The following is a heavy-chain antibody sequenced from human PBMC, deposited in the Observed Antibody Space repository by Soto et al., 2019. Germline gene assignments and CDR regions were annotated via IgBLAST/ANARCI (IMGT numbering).Heavy chain of an antibody. J-gene: IGHJ5*02. CDR1: GGSISSGDYY. D-gene: IGHD3-10*01. CDR2: IYYSGST. Sequence: QVQLQESGPGLVKPSQTLSLTCTVSGGSISSGDYYWSWIRHPPGKGLEWIGYIYYSGSTYYTPSLKSRVTISVDTSKNQFSLKLSSVTAADTAVYYCARDLIRGWFDPWGQGTLVTVSS. CDR3: ARDLIRGWFDP. V-gene: IGHV4-30-4*01.